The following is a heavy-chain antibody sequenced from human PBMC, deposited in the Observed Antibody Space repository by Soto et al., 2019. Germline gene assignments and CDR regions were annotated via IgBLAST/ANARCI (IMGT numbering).Heavy chain of an antibody. D-gene: IGHD2-21*02. CDR3: ASVYCGGDCYSGWIDP. Sequence: ASVKVSCKASGYTFTSYGISWVRQAPGQGLEWMGWISAYNGNTNYAQKLQGRVTMTTDTSTSTAYMELRSLRSDDTAVYYCASVYCGGDCYSGWIDPSGQRTLVTVSS. CDR1: GYTFTSYG. CDR2: ISAYNGNT. J-gene: IGHJ5*02. V-gene: IGHV1-18*01.